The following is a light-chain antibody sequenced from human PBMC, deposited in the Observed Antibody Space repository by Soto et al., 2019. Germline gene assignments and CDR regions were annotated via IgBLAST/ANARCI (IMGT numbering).Light chain of an antibody. CDR1: QSISSY. Sequence: DIQMTQSPSSLSASVGDRVTITCRASQSISSYLNWYQQKPGKAPKLLIYAASSLQSGVPSRFSGSGSGTDFTLTISSLQPEDFATYSCQQSYSTPVLTFGGGTKVEIK. CDR3: QQSYSTPVLT. V-gene: IGKV1-39*01. J-gene: IGKJ4*01. CDR2: AAS.